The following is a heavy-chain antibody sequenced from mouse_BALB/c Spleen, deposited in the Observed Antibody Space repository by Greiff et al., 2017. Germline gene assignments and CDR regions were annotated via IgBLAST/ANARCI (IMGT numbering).Heavy chain of an antibody. D-gene: IGHD2-3*01. J-gene: IGHJ4*01. CDR1: GFNITDTY. CDR2: IDPANGNT. V-gene: IGHV14-3*02. Sequence: VQLQQSGAELVKPGASVKLSCTASGFNITDTYMHWVKQRPEQGLEWIGRIDPANGNTKYDPKFQGKATITADTSSNTAYLQLSSLTSEDTAVYYCARWLLPYYAMDYWGQGTSVTVSS. CDR3: ARWLLPYYAMDY.